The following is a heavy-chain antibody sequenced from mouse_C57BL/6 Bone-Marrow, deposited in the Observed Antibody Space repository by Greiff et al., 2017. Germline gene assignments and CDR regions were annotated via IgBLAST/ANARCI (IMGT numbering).Heavy chain of an antibody. CDR2: ISDGGSYT. J-gene: IGHJ2*01. D-gene: IGHD4-1*01. Sequence: EVKLQESGGGLVKPGGSLKLSCAASGFTFSSYAMSWVRQTPEKMLEWVATISDGGSYTYYPDNVKGRFTISRDNAKNNLYLQMSHLKSEDTAMYYCARALGNYFDYWGQGTTLTVSS. V-gene: IGHV5-4*03. CDR3: ARALGNYFDY. CDR1: GFTFSSYA.